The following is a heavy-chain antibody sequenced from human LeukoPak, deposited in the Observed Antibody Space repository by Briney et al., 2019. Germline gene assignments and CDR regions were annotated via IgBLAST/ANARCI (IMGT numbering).Heavy chain of an antibody. V-gene: IGHV1-69*04. CDR3: ARDPGRTRDAFDI. CDR2: IIPISGIA. Sequence: ASVKVSCKASGGTFSSYAISWVRQAPGQGLEWMGRIIPISGIANYAQKFQGRVTITADKSTSAAYMELSSLRSEDTAVYYCARDPGRTRDAFDIWGQGTMVTVSS. CDR1: GGTFSSYA. J-gene: IGHJ3*02. D-gene: IGHD1-1*01.